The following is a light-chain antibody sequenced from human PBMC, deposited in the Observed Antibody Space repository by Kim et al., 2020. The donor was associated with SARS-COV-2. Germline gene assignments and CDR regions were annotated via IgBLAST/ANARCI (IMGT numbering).Light chain of an antibody. CDR1: QEINNW. CDR2: AAT. Sequence: SVGDRVSLKCRASQEINNWLAWYQQRPGKAPRLLMFAATSLQSGVPSRFSGSASGTNFTLTITSLQPEDFATYYCQQANSFPRTFGQGTKVDIK. CDR3: QQANSFPRT. V-gene: IGKV1-12*01. J-gene: IGKJ1*01.